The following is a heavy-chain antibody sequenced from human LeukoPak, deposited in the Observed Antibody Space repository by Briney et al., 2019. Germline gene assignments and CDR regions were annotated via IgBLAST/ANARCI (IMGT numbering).Heavy chain of an antibody. CDR3: ASLWFGEFHMDV. D-gene: IGHD3-10*01. V-gene: IGHV4-38-2*01. J-gene: IGHJ6*03. Sequence: SEILSLTCAVSGYSISSGYYWGWIRQPPGKGLEWIGSIYHSGSTYYNPSLKSRVTISVDTSKNQFSLKLSSVTAADTAVYYCASLWFGEFHMDVWGKGTTVTVSS. CDR1: GYSISSGYY. CDR2: IYHSGST.